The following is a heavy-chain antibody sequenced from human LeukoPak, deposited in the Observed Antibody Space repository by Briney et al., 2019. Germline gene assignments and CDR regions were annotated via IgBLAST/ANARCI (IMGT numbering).Heavy chain of an antibody. J-gene: IGHJ5*02. CDR1: GGAFSSYA. D-gene: IGHD3-10*01. Sequence: SVKVSCKASGGAFSSYAISWMRQAPGQGLEWMGGIIPIFGTANYAQKFQGRVTITTDESTSTAYMELSSLRSEDTAVYYCARLKGSGPSNWFDTWGQGSLVTVSS. CDR2: IIPIFGTA. CDR3: ARLKGSGPSNWFDT. V-gene: IGHV1-69*05.